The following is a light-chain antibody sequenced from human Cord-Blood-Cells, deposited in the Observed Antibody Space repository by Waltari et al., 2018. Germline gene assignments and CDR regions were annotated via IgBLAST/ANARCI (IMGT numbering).Light chain of an antibody. CDR2: EGS. CDR1: SSAVGSYNL. Sequence: QSALTQPASVSGSPGQSITISCPGTSSAVGSYNLSSWYQQHPGKAPKLMIYEGSKRPSGVSNRFSGSKSGNTASLTISGLQAEDEADYYCCSYAGSSTYVVFGGGTKLTVL. J-gene: IGLJ2*01. CDR3: CSYAGSSTYVV. V-gene: IGLV2-23*01.